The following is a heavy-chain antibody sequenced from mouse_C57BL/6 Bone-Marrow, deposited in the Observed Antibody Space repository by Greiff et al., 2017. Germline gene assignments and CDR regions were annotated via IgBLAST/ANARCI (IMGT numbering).Heavy chain of an antibody. V-gene: IGHV1-18*01. CDR3: ARRRRYPYYFDY. Sequence: EVQLQHSGPELVKPGASVKIPCKASGYTFTDYNMDWVKQSHGKSLEWIGDINPNNGGTIYNQKFKGKATLTVDKSSSTAYMELRSLTSEDTAVYYCARRRRYPYYFDYWGQGTTLTVSS. D-gene: IGHD2-14*01. CDR2: INPNNGGT. CDR1: GYTFTDYN. J-gene: IGHJ2*01.